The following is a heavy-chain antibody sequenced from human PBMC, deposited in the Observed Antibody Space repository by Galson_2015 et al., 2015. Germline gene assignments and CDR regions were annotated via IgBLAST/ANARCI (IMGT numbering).Heavy chain of an antibody. J-gene: IGHJ6*03. CDR2: ISGYNGNT. D-gene: IGHD1-26*01. V-gene: IGHV1-18*01. CDR3: ARDQGAASYYYYMDV. Sequence: SVKVSCKASGDTLTSYGISWVRQAPGQGLEWMGWISGYNGNTDYPQKLQGRVTMTIDTSTSTAYMELRSLRFDDTALYYCARDQGAASYYYYMDVWGRGTTVTVSS. CDR1: GDTLTSYG.